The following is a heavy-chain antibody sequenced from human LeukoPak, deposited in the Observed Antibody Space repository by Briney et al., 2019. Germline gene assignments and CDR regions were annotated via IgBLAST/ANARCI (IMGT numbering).Heavy chain of an antibody. Sequence: SEALSLTCTVSGGSIRSSYYYWGWIRQPPGKGLEWIGSIYDSGSTYYNPSLKSRVTISVDTSKNQFSLKLNSVTAADTAVYYCAGNGGNSDFDYWGQGTLVTVSS. CDR3: AGNGGNSDFDY. D-gene: IGHD4-23*01. CDR1: GGSIRSSYYY. V-gene: IGHV4-39*07. CDR2: IYDSGST. J-gene: IGHJ4*02.